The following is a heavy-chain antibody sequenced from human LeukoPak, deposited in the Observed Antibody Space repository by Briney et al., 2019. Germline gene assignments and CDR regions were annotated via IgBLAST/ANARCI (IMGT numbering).Heavy chain of an antibody. Sequence: GGSLRLSCAASGFTVSSNYMSWVRQAPGKGLEWVSVIYSGGSTYYADSVKGRFTISRDNSKNTLYLQMNSLRAEDTAVYYCARGGTILTGWAPYYYYGVDVWGQGTTVTVSS. CDR3: ARGGTILTGWAPYYYYGVDV. CDR2: IYSGGST. CDR1: GFTVSSNY. J-gene: IGHJ6*02. V-gene: IGHV3-53*01. D-gene: IGHD3-9*01.